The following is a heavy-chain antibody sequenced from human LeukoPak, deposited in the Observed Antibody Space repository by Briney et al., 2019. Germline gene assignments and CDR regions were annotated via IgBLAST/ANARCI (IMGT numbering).Heavy chain of an antibody. D-gene: IGHD3-10*01. J-gene: IGHJ4*02. CDR1: GGSISSGGYY. V-gene: IGHV4-31*03. CDR3: ARDPPRSGFDY. Sequence: SETLSLTCTVSGGSISSGGYYWSWVRQHPGKGLEWIGYIYYSGSTYYNPSLKSRVTISVDTSKNQFSLKLSSVTAADTAVYYCARDPPRSGFDYWGQGTLVTVSS. CDR2: IYYSGST.